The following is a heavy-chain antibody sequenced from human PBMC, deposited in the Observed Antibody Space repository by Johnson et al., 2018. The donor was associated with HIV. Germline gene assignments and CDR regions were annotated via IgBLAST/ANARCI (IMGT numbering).Heavy chain of an antibody. CDR2: ISYDGSNK. J-gene: IGHJ3*02. D-gene: IGHD3-22*01. V-gene: IGHV3-30-3*01. Sequence: QVQLVESGGGVVQPGRSLRLSCAASGFTFSSYAMHWVRQAPGKGLEWVAVISYDGSNKYYADSVKRRFTISRDNAKNSLYLQMNSLRAEDTALYYCARSVGYYDSSGYYYVDAFDIWGQGTMVTVSS. CDR1: GFTFSSYA. CDR3: ARSVGYYDSSGYYYVDAFDI.